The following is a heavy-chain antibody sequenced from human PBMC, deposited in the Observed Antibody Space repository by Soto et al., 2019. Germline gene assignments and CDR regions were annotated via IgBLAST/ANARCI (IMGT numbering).Heavy chain of an antibody. J-gene: IGHJ5*02. D-gene: IGHD6-13*01. CDR1: GGSFSGYY. Sequence: SETLSLTCADYGGSFSGYYWSWIRQPPGKGLEWIGEINHSGSTNYTPPLKSRVTISVDTSKNQLSLKLTSVTAADTAVYYCANRLSLESSSWFHNMLDPWGQGTLVTVSS. CDR3: ANRLSLESSSWFHNMLDP. CDR2: INHSGST. V-gene: IGHV4-34*01.